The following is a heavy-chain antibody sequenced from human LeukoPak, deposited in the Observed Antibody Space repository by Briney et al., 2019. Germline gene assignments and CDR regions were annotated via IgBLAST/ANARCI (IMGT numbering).Heavy chain of an antibody. CDR2: TYYRSKWYN. CDR1: GDSVSSNSAA. J-gene: IGHJ5*02. Sequence: SQTLSLTCAISGDSVSSNSAAWNWIRQSPSRGLERLGRTYYRSKWYNDYAVSVKSRITINPDTSKNQFSLQLNSVTPEDTAVYYCARGAVPAAMFVWFDPWGQGTLVTVSS. V-gene: IGHV6-1*01. D-gene: IGHD2-2*01. CDR3: ARGAVPAAMFVWFDP.